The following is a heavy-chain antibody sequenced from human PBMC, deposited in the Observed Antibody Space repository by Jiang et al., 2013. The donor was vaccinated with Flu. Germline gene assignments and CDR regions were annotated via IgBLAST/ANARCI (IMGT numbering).Heavy chain of an antibody. J-gene: IGHJ5*01. CDR2: IGANAGVT. Sequence: VQLLESGGGLVQPGGSRRLSCAASGFTFSSYAMSWVRQAPGKGLEWVSAIGANAGVTYYADSVKGRFTISRDNSKNTLYLQMSSLRAEDTAIYYCAKDSSSWYWLDCWGQGTLVTVSS. D-gene: IGHD6-13*01. CDR1: GFTFSSYA. V-gene: IGHV3-23*01. CDR3: AKDSSSWYWLDC.